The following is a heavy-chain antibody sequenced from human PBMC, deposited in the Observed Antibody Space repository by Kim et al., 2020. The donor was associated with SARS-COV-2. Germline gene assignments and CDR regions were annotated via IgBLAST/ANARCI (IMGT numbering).Heavy chain of an antibody. CDR1: GYTFTGYY. CDR2: INHKSGGT. V-gene: IGHV1-2*02. J-gene: IGHJ5*02. Sequence: ASVKVSCKASGYTFTGYYVHWVRQAPGQGLEWMGWINHKSGGTNYAQKFQGRVTMTRDTSISTVYMELSRLRSDDTAVYYCARAPKDGYSYGNNWFDPWG. D-gene: IGHD5-18*01. CDR3: ARAPKDGYSYGNNWFDP.